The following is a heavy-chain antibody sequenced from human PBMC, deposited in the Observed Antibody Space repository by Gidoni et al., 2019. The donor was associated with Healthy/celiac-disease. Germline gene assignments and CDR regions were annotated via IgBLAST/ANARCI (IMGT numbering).Heavy chain of an antibody. CDR3: ARDHRDYDFWSGYYYYYYMDV. V-gene: IGHV3-7*04. Sequence: AASVFTFSSYWISWVRQAPGKGLEWGANIKQDGSEKYYVDSVKGRFTISRDNAKNSLYLQMNSLRAEDTAVYYCARDHRDYDFWSGYYYYYYMDVWGKGTTVTVSS. CDR1: VFTFSSYW. D-gene: IGHD3-3*01. J-gene: IGHJ6*03. CDR2: IKQDGSEK.